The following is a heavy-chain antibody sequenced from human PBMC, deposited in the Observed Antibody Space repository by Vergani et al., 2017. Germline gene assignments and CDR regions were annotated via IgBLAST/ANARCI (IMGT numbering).Heavy chain of an antibody. CDR2: ISWNSGSI. Sequence: VQLVESGGGVVQPGRSLRLSCAASGFTFDDYAMHWVRQAPGKGLEWVSGISWNSGSIGYADSVKGRFTISRDNAKNSLYLQMNSLRAEDTALYYCAKDKGSVAAAGTTPDYWGQGTLVTVSS. D-gene: IGHD6-13*01. J-gene: IGHJ4*02. CDR1: GFTFDDYA. CDR3: AKDKGSVAAAGTTPDY. V-gene: IGHV3-9*01.